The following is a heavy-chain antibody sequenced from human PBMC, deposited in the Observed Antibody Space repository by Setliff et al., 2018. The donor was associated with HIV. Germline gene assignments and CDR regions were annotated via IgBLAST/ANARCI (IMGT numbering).Heavy chain of an antibody. CDR1: GGSISNYY. Sequence: PSETLSLTCTVSGGSISNYYWSWIRQPAGKGLEWIGRIYSTGSTNYNPSLKSRVTMSIDTSKNQFSLKLNSVTAADTAIYYCARQGGYNSPLMVWGQGKLVTVSS. D-gene: IGHD3-10*01. CDR2: IYSTGST. J-gene: IGHJ4*02. V-gene: IGHV4-4*07. CDR3: ARQGGYNSPLMV.